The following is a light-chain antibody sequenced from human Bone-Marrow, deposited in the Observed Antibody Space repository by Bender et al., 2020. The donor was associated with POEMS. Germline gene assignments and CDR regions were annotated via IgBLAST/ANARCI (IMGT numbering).Light chain of an antibody. J-gene: IGLJ2*01. Sequence: SSELTQSPSVSVSPGQTARITCSGEALSKQYSYWYQKKPGQAPALVIFKDTERPSGIPERFSGSSSGTTVTLTIRGVQAEDEADYYCQSSDSTTTYVLFGGGTKLTVL. CDR1: ALSKQY. V-gene: IGLV3-25*03. CDR3: QSSDSTTTYVL. CDR2: KDT.